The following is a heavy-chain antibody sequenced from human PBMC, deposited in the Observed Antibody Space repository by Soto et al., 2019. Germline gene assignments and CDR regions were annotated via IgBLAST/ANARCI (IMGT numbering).Heavy chain of an antibody. CDR3: ARGTDYSYYYDSSGPGLFDY. Sequence: PSETLSLTCTVSGASISSYFWTWIRQPAGKGLDWIGRISTSGSTNYNPSLKSRVTISVDTSKNQFSLKLSSVTAADTAVYYCARGTDYSYYYDSSGPGLFDYWGQGTLVTVSS. V-gene: IGHV4-4*07. CDR1: GASISSYF. D-gene: IGHD3-22*01. CDR2: ISTSGST. J-gene: IGHJ4*02.